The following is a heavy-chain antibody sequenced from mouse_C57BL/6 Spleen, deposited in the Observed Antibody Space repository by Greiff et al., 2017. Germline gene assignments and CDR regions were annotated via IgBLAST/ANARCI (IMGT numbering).Heavy chain of an antibody. CDR2: IYPSDSET. D-gene: IGHD4-1*01. CDR1: GYTFTSCW. CDR3: AGGWDDTLFDY. Sequence: QVQLQQPGAELVRPGSSVKLSCTASGYTFTSCWMGWVKQRPGQGLEWIGNIYPSDSETHYNQKFKDKATLTVDKSSSTAYMQLSSLTSEDSAVYYGAGGWDDTLFDYWGQGTTLTVSS. V-gene: IGHV1-61*01. J-gene: IGHJ2*01.